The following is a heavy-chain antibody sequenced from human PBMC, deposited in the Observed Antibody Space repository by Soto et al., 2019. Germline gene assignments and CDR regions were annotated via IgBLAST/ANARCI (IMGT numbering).Heavy chain of an antibody. Sequence: GESLKISCKGSGYSFTGYWIGWVRQMPGKGLEWMGIIYPGDSDTRYSPSFQGQVTISADKSISTAYLQWSSLKASDTAMYYCARGGEWENYYYYGMDVWGQGTTVTVSS. D-gene: IGHD1-26*01. CDR1: GYSFTGYW. J-gene: IGHJ6*02. CDR3: ARGGEWENYYYYGMDV. CDR2: IYPGDSDT. V-gene: IGHV5-51*01.